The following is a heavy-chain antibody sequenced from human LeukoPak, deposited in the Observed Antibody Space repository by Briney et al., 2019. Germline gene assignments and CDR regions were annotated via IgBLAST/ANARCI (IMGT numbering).Heavy chain of an antibody. CDR2: ISYDGSNK. CDR3: AKIIAAPGTFGGGYFDF. CDR1: GFFFRSDG. J-gene: IGHJ4*02. D-gene: IGHD6-13*01. Sequence: GGALRLSLAASGFFFRSDGKHWVPPAPGKGVEWVAVISYDGSNKYYADSVRGRFTISRDNSKNTLYLQMNCLRAEDTAVYYCAKIIAAPGTFGGGYFDFWGQGTLVTVSS. V-gene: IGHV3-30*18.